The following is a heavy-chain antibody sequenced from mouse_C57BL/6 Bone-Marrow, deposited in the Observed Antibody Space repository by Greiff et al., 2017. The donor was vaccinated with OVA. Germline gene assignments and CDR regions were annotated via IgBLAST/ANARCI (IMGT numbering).Heavy chain of an antibody. Sequence: VQLQESGPGLVKPSQSLFLTCSITGFPITSGYYWIWIRQSPGKPLEWMGYITHSGETFYNPSLQSPISITRETSKNQFFLQLNSVTTEDTAMYYCAGDYSNAWFAYWGQGTLVTVSA. CDR2: ITHSGET. J-gene: IGHJ3*01. D-gene: IGHD2-5*01. CDR3: AGDYSNAWFAY. CDR1: GFPITSGYY. V-gene: IGHV12-3*01.